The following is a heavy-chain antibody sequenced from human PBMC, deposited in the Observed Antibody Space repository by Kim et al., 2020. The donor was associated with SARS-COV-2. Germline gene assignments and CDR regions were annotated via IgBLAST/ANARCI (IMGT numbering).Heavy chain of an antibody. D-gene: IGHD3-22*01. J-gene: IGHJ3*02. V-gene: IGHV3-21*01. CDR3: ARAGQSGYNEAFDI. CDR2: ISPTSAYK. CDR1: GFSFSGSV. Sequence: GGSLRLSCAASGFSFSGSVMTWVRQPPGTGLEWVSSISPTSAYKYYADSMAGRFTISRDNAKRSLYLQINTLGAEDTAVYYCARAGQSGYNEAFDIWGQG.